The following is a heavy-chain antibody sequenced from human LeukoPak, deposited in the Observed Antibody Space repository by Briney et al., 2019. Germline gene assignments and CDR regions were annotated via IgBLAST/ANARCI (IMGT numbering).Heavy chain of an antibody. CDR2: IGTNGRST. J-gene: IGHJ4*02. V-gene: IGHV3-64D*09. CDR3: VKGQEVVYAPTFDY. CDR1: GFTFSNYA. Sequence: GGSLRLSCSTSGFTFSNYAMDWVRQAPGKGLEYVSAIGTNGRSTYYADSVKGRFTISRDNSKNTLYLQMSSLRAEDTAVYYCVKGQEVVYAPTFDYRGQGSLVTVSS. D-gene: IGHD2-8*02.